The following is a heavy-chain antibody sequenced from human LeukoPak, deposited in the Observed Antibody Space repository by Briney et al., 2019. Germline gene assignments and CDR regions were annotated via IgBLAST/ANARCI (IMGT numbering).Heavy chain of an antibody. V-gene: IGHV3-30*18. D-gene: IGHD3-22*01. J-gene: IGHJ1*01. Sequence: GGSLRLSCTASGFTFSSYALNWVRQAPGKGLEWVAVISYDGSNKYYADSVKGRFTISRDNSKNTLYLQMNSLRAEDTAVYYCAKGRTYYYDSSGYYHAEYFQHWGQGTLVTVSS. CDR1: GFTFSSYA. CDR2: ISYDGSNK. CDR3: AKGRTYYYDSSGYYHAEYFQH.